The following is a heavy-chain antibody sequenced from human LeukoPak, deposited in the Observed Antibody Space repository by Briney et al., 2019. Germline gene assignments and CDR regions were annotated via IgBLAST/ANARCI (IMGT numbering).Heavy chain of an antibody. V-gene: IGHV1-2*02. CDR2: IYTYSGGK. CDR1: RYTFTSYA. D-gene: IGHD1-14*01. CDR3: ARGSYISSTDY. Sequence: AASVKVPRKAFRYTFTSYALNWVRPAPGQGLEWIGWIYTYSGGKHYAHIFQGRATMTRDTYIRPACLEPNRLGLDDPAVCYCARGSYISSTDYWGQGTQVTVSS. J-gene: IGHJ4*02.